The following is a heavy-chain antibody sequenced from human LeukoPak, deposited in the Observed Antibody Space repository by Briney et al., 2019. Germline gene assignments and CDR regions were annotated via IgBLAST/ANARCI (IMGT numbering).Heavy chain of an antibody. J-gene: IGHJ4*02. V-gene: IGHV4-34*01. Sequence: SETLSLTCAVYGGSFSGYYWSWIRQPPGKGLEWIGEINHSGSTNYNPSLKSRVTISVDTSKNQFSLKLSSVTAADTAVYYCARGIGLVRSSKTYDYWGQGTLVTVSS. CDR3: ARGIGLVRSSKTYDY. D-gene: IGHD6-6*01. CDR2: INHSGST. CDR1: GGSFSGYY.